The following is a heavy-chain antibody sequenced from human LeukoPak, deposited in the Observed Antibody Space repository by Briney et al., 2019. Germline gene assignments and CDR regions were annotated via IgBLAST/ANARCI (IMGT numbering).Heavy chain of an antibody. CDR3: AKDTIFGVVIIPHGMDV. J-gene: IGHJ6*02. CDR1: GFTFSSYA. CDR2: ISGSGGST. D-gene: IGHD3-3*01. V-gene: IGHV3-23*01. Sequence: GGTLRLSCAAAGFTFSSYAMSWVRQAPGKGLEWVSAISGSGGSTYYADPVKSRFTISRDNSKNTLYLQMNSLRAEDTAVYYCAKDTIFGVVIIPHGMDVWGQGTTVTVSS.